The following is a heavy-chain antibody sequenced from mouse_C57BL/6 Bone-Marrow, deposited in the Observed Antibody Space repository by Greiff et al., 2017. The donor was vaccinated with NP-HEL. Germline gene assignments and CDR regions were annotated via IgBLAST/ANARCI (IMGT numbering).Heavy chain of an antibody. D-gene: IGHD2-5*01. V-gene: IGHV1-50*01. J-gene: IGHJ3*01. Sequence: QVQLQQPGAELVKPGASVKLSCKASGYTFTSYWLQWVKQRPGQGLEWIGEIDPSDSYTNYNQKFKGKTTLTVDSSSSTTYMQLSSLTSEDSAVYYSARDRDYSNPFAYWGQGTLVTVSA. CDR1: GYTFTSYW. CDR2: IDPSDSYT. CDR3: ARDRDYSNPFAY.